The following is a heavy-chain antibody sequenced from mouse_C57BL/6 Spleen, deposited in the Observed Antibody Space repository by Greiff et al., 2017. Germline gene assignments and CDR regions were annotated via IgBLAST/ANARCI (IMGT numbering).Heavy chain of an antibody. D-gene: IGHD1-1*01. V-gene: IGHV1-53*01. J-gene: IGHJ4*01. CDR3: ARWRDGGYYYSMDY. CDR2: INPSNGGT. Sequence: QVQLQQPGTELVKPGASVKLSCKASGYTFTSYWMHWVKQRPGQGLEWIGNINPSNGGTNYNEKFKSKVTLTVDKSYSTTYMHLSSLTSEDAAVYYCARWRDGGYYYSMDYWGQGTSVTVSS. CDR1: GYTFTSYW.